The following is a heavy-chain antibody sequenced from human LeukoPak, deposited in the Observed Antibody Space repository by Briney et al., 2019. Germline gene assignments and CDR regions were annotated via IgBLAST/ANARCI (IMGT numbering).Heavy chain of an antibody. Sequence: GGSLRLSCAASGFTFSSYGMHWVRQAPGKGLEWVAVISYDGSNRYYADSVKGRFTISRDNSKNTLYLQMNSLRAEDTAVYYCAKAGDCSGGSCYFDEYYFDYWGQGTLVTVSS. CDR2: ISYDGSNR. V-gene: IGHV3-30*18. J-gene: IGHJ4*02. CDR1: GFTFSSYG. CDR3: AKAGDCSGGSCYFDEYYFDY. D-gene: IGHD2-15*01.